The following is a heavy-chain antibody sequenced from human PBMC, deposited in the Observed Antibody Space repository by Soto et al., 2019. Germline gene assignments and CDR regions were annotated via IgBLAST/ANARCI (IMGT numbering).Heavy chain of an antibody. CDR1: GYTFTNYG. J-gene: IGHJ6*02. V-gene: IGHV1-18*01. CDR3: ARIADCGITTCSVPSRCHIRGYYYYYGLDV. Sequence: QVRLVQSAAEVKKPGASVKVSCKASGYTFTNYGISWVRQAPGHGLEWMGWISGYNGNTHLAQKLQGRVTMTTDTPTNTAFMELRSLRSDDTAVYYWARIADCGITTCSVPSRCHIRGYYYYYGLDVWGQGTRVAVSS. D-gene: IGHD2-2*01. CDR2: ISGYNGNT.